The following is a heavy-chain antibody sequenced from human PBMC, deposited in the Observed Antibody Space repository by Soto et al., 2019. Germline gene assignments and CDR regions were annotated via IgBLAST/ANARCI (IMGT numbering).Heavy chain of an antibody. Sequence: SETLSLTCTVSGGSISSGGYYWSWIRQHPGKGLEWIGYIYYSGSTYYNPSLKSRVTISVDTSKNQFSLKLSSVTAADTAVYYCARCEGRVVVAATFFDYWGQGTLVTVSS. CDR1: GGSISSGGYY. D-gene: IGHD2-15*01. V-gene: IGHV4-31*03. CDR3: ARCEGRVVVAATFFDY. J-gene: IGHJ4*02. CDR2: IYYSGST.